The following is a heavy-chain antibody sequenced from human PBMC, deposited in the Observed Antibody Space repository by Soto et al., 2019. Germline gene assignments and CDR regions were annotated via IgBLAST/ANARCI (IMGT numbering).Heavy chain of an antibody. V-gene: IGHV3-11*01. D-gene: IGHD3-16*01. J-gene: IGHJ4*02. CDR3: ARGRYALDY. CDR1: GFTLSDYY. Sequence: QVQLVESGGGLVKPGGSLRLSCVASGFTLSDYYMSWIRQAPGKGPEWVSHISGSGNTIDYADSVKGRFTISRDNAKNSLYLQMNSLRDDDTAVFYCARGRYALDYWGQGIRVTVSS. CDR2: ISGSGNTI.